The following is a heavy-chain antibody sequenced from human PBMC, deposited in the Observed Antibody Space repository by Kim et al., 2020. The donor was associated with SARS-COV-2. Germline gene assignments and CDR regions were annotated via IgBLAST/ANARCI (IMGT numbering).Heavy chain of an antibody. Sequence: SETLSLTCTVSGGSISSSSYYWGWIRQPPGKGLEWIGSIYYSGSTYYNPSLKSRVTISVDTSKNQFSLKLSSVTAADTAVYYCARDADDCGGDCRSLNWFDPWGQGTLVTVSS. CDR1: GGSISSSSYY. J-gene: IGHJ5*02. V-gene: IGHV4-39*07. D-gene: IGHD2-21*02. CDR3: ARDADDCGGDCRSLNWFDP. CDR2: IYYSGST.